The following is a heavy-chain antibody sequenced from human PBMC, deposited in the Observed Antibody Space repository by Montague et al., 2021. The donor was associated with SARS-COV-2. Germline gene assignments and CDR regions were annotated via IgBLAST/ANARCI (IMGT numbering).Heavy chain of an antibody. D-gene: IGHD3-22*01. J-gene: IGHJ4*02. CDR2: PYYRSKWYN. CDR1: GDSVSRNSRG. V-gene: IGHV6-1*01. CDR3: ARELRCIIMIVDIRGFDY. Sequence: CAISGDSVSRNSRGWNWNTPSLSTHLQWVGRPYYRSKWYNDYAVSVKSRITINPDTSKNQFSLQLNSVTAEDTAVYYCARELRCIIMIVDIRGFDYWGQGTLVTVSS.